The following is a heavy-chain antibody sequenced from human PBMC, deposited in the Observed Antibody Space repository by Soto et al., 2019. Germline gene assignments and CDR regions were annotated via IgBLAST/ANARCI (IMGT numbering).Heavy chain of an antibody. CDR1: GYTFTSYY. Sequence: GASVKVSCKASGYTFTSYYMHWVRQAPGQGLEWMGIINPSGGSTSYAQKFQGRVTMTRDTSTSTVYMELSSLRSEDTAVYYCARDPYPLWFGEAYYKRYYYYGMDVWG. V-gene: IGHV1-46*01. D-gene: IGHD3-10*01. CDR3: ARDPYPLWFGEAYYKRYYYYGMDV. CDR2: INPSGGST. J-gene: IGHJ6*02.